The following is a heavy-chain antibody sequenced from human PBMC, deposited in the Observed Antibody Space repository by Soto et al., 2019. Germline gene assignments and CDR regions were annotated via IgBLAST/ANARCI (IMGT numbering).Heavy chain of an antibody. V-gene: IGHV3-23*01. Sequence: GGSLRLSYAASGFTFAGYSTMSWVRQAPGKGLEWVSSIGGSGGSTYYADSVKGRFTISRDNSKNTLYLQMNTLSAEDTAFYYCAKDRGGFAGGWEYFDYWGQGALVTVSS. D-gene: IGHD6-19*01. CDR2: IGGSGGST. CDR3: AKDRGGFAGGWEYFDY. CDR1: GFTFAGYST. J-gene: IGHJ4*02.